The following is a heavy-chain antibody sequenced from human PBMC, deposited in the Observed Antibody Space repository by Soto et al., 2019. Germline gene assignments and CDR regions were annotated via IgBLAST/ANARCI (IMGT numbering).Heavy chain of an antibody. D-gene: IGHD3-10*01. CDR2: IYSGGSK. Sequence: EVQLVETGGGLIQPGGSLRLSCAASGFTVSSNYMNWVRQAPGKGLEWISAIYSGGSKYYADSVKGRFTISRDNSKKTVHLQINSLRAEDTAVYYCAGGFYGSGWLDHWGLGTLVTVSS. V-gene: IGHV3-53*02. CDR1: GFTVSSNY. CDR3: AGGFYGSGWLDH. J-gene: IGHJ4*02.